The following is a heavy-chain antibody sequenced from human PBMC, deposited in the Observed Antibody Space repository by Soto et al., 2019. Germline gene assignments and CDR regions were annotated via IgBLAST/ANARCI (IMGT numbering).Heavy chain of an antibody. CDR2: INPNSGGT. J-gene: IGHJ6*02. D-gene: IGHD3-9*01. CDR3: ARDHNYDILTGNYYGMDV. Sequence: VASVKVSCKASGYTFTGYYMHWVRQAPGQGLEWMGWINPNSGGTNYAQKFQGRVTMTRDTSISTAYMELSRLRSDDTAVYYCARDHNYDILTGNYYGMDVWGQGTTVTVSS. V-gene: IGHV1-2*02. CDR1: GYTFTGYY.